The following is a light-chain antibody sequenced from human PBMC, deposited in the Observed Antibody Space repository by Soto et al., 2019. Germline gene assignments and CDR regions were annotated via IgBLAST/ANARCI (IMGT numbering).Light chain of an antibody. Sequence: DIQMTQSPSTLSASVGDRVTITCRASQSISSWLAWYQQKPGKAPKLLIYKASSLESGVPSRVSGSGSGTEFTLTISSLQADDFATYYCQQYNSYSTFGQGTKLEIK. CDR3: QQYNSYST. CDR2: KAS. V-gene: IGKV1-5*03. J-gene: IGKJ2*01. CDR1: QSISSW.